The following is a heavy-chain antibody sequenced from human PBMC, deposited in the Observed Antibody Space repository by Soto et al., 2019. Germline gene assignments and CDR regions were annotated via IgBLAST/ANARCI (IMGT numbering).Heavy chain of an antibody. D-gene: IGHD1-20*01. CDR3: ARDNRYNWNDEGWFDP. V-gene: IGHV1-8*01. CDR1: GYSFSDYD. CDR2: MNPNSGNT. Sequence: QVQLVQSGAEVKKPGASVKVSCKASGYSFSDYDINWVRQATGQGPEWMGWMNPNSGNTGYAQKFKGRVNMTRNTSINTAYMELSSMGSEDTAVYYCARDNRYNWNDEGWFDPWGQGPLVTVSS. J-gene: IGHJ5*02.